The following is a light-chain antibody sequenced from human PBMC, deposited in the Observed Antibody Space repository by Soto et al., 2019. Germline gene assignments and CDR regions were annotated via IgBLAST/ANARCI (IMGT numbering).Light chain of an antibody. Sequence: EIVLTQSPGTLSLSPGERATLSCKASQSVTSRYLAWYQQKPGQAPRLLIYGASSRATGIPDRFSGSGSGTDFTLTIRRMEREDFAVYFCQQYNNSPEYTFGQGTKLEIK. J-gene: IGKJ2*01. CDR3: QQYNNSPEYT. CDR1: QSVTSRY. CDR2: GAS. V-gene: IGKV3-20*01.